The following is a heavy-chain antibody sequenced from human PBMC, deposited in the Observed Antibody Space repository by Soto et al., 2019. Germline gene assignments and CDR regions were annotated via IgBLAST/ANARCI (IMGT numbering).Heavy chain of an antibody. J-gene: IGHJ4*02. CDR1: GFTFSSYA. CDR3: AKHMEGIAVAGPYDY. CDR2: ISGSGGST. V-gene: IGHV3-23*01. D-gene: IGHD6-19*01. Sequence: LRLSCAASGFTFSSYAMSWVRQAPGKGLEWVSAISGSGGSTYYADSVKGRFTISRDNSKNTLYLQMNSLRAEDMAVYYCAKHMEGIAVAGPYDYWGQGTLVTV.